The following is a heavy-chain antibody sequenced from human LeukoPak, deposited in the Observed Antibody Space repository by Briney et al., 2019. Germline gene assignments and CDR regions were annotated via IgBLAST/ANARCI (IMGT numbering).Heavy chain of an antibody. D-gene: IGHD4-17*01. CDR2: IIPIFGTA. CDR3: ARATALFDAFDI. Sequence: SVKVSCKASGGTFSSYAISWVRQAPGQGLEWMGGIIPIFGTANYAQKFQGRVTITADESTGTAYMELSSLRSEDTAVYYCARATALFDAFDIWGQGTMVTVSS. CDR1: GGTFSSYA. V-gene: IGHV1-69*01. J-gene: IGHJ3*02.